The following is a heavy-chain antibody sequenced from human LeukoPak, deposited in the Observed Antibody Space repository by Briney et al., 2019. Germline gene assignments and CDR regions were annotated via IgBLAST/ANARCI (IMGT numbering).Heavy chain of an antibody. J-gene: IGHJ4*02. V-gene: IGHV3-30*01. CDR2: ISYDGSNK. D-gene: IGHD5-12*01. Sequence: GGSLRLSCAASGFTFSSYAMHWVRQAPGKGLEWVAVISYDGSNKYYADSVKGRFTISRDNSKNTLYLQMNSLRAEDTAVYYCAREAGMGGYDLSGGYYFDYWGQGTLVTVSS. CDR1: GFTFSSYA. CDR3: AREAGMGGYDLSGGYYFDY.